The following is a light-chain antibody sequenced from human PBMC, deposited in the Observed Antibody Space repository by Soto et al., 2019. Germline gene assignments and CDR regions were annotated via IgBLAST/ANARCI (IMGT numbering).Light chain of an antibody. J-gene: IGKJ1*01. CDR3: QQYNTYWT. V-gene: IGKV1-5*03. CDR2: KAS. CDR1: QSISNW. Sequence: DIQMTQSPSTLSASVGDSVTITCRATQSISNWLAWYQQKPGRAPKLLIYKASSLESGVPSRFSGSGSGTDFTLTISSLQPDDFATYYCQQYNTYWTFGQGTEVEIK.